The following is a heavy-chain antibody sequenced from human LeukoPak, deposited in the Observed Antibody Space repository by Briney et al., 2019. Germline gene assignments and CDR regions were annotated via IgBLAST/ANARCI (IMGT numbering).Heavy chain of an antibody. Sequence: PGGSLRLSCVASGFTFDDCAMHWVRQAPGKGLEWVSLISGDGGTTYYADSVKGRFTISRDSSKNSLYLQMNSLRTEDTALYYCARDYGRAIAAAGRIWGQGTLVTVSS. D-gene: IGHD6-13*01. V-gene: IGHV3-43*02. CDR1: GFTFDDCA. CDR3: ARDYGRAIAAAGRI. CDR2: ISGDGGTT. J-gene: IGHJ4*02.